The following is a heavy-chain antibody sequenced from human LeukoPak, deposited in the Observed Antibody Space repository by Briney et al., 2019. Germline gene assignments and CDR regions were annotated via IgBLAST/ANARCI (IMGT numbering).Heavy chain of an antibody. V-gene: IGHV3-30-3*01. D-gene: IGHD3-22*01. Sequence: GGSLRLSCAASGFTFSSYAMHWVHQAPGKGLEWVAVISYDGSNKYYADSVKGRFTISRDNSKNTLYLQMNSLRAEDTAVYYCARDQGYYDSSGHLVYWGQGTLVTVSS. J-gene: IGHJ4*02. CDR1: GFTFSSYA. CDR2: ISYDGSNK. CDR3: ARDQGYYDSSGHLVY.